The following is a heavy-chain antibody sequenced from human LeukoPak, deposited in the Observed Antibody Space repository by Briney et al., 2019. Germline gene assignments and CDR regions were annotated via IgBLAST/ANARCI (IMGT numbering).Heavy chain of an antibody. J-gene: IGHJ5*02. D-gene: IGHD3-22*01. V-gene: IGHV3-74*01. CDR1: GFTFSSYW. CDR3: ARDAAAQSGYYYDSSGYYYADFNWFDP. CDR2: INSDGSST. Sequence: GGSLRLSCAASGFTFSSYWMHWVRQAPGKGLVWVSRINSDGSSTSYADSVKGRFTISRDNAKNTLYLQMNSLRAEDTAVYYCARDAAAQSGYYYDSSGYYYADFNWFDPWGQGTLVTVSS.